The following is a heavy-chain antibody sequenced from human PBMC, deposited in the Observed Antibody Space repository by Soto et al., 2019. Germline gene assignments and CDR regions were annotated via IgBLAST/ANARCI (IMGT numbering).Heavy chain of an antibody. J-gene: IGHJ4*02. CDR1: GYTFTGHY. CDR3: GRGRSGELVVFY. D-gene: IGHD1-7*01. CDR2: ISPVTGGA. V-gene: IGHV1-2*02. Sequence: QVQLVQSGAEVTKPGASVKVSCKASGYTFTGHYIHWVRQAPGQGPEWMGEISPVTGGAKYAQKFQGRVTMTRDTSITTVYMELTNLSPDDTAVYYCGRGRSGELVVFYWGQGTLVSVSS.